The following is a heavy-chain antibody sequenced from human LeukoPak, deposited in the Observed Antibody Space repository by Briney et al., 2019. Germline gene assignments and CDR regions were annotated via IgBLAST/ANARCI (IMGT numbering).Heavy chain of an antibody. D-gene: IGHD3-10*01. CDR1: GGTFSSYA. CDR2: IIPIFGTA. Sequence: PSVKVSCKASGGTFSSYATSWVRQAPEQGLEWMGGIIPIFGTANYAQKFQGRVTITADKSTSTAYMELSSLRSEDTAVYYCARVDGSGGMDVWGKGTTVTVSS. J-gene: IGHJ6*04. CDR3: ARVDGSGGMDV. V-gene: IGHV1-69*06.